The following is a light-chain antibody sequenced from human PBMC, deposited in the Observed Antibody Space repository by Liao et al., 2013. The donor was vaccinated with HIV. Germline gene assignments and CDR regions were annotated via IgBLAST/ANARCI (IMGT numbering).Light chain of an antibody. V-gene: IGLV3-21*01. Sequence: SYELTQPPSVSVAPGKTARITCGGNNIGSKSVHWYQQKPGQAPVLVIYYDSDRPSGIPERFSGSNSGNTATLTISGTQAMDEADYYCQAWDGDTAVFGTGTRVTVL. J-gene: IGLJ1*01. CDR2: YDS. CDR1: NIGSKS. CDR3: QAWDGDTAV.